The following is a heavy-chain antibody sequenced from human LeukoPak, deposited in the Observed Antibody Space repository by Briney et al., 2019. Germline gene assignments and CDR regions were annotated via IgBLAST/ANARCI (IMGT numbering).Heavy chain of an antibody. CDR1: GFTFSDYY. CDR2: ISSSGSTI. CDR3: ARDGARYYYDSSPDLDY. V-gene: IGHV3-11*01. J-gene: IGHJ4*02. Sequence: GGSLRLSCAVSGFTFSDYYMSWIRQAPGKGLEWVSYISSSGSTIYYADSVKGRFTISRDNAKNSLYLQMNSLRADDTAVYYCARDGARYYYDSSPDLDYWGQGTLVTVSS. D-gene: IGHD3-22*01.